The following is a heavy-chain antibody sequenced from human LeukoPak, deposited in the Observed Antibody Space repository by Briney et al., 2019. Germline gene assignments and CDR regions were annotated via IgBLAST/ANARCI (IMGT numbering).Heavy chain of an antibody. CDR1: GYTFTGYY. CDR2: INPNSGGT. J-gene: IGHJ4*02. V-gene: IGHV1-2*02. D-gene: IGHD3-10*01. Sequence: GASVTVSCTASGYTFTGYYMHWVRQAPGQGLEWMGWINPNSGGTNYAQKFQGRVTMTRDTSISTAYMELSRLRSDDTAVYYCARESTMVRGKGFDYWGQGTLVTVSS. CDR3: ARESTMVRGKGFDY.